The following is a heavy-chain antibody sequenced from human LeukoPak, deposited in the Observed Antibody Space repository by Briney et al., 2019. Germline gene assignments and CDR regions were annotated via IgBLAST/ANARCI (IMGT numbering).Heavy chain of an antibody. CDR1: RFTFSRSW. V-gene: IGHV3-7*01. Sequence: GGSLRLSCAAFRFTFSRSWMSWVRQAPGKGLEWLANINQDGSEKYYVDSVKGRFTISRDNAKNSLYLQMNSLRAEDTAVYYCARVGIVGTIGDYWGQGTRVTVSS. D-gene: IGHD1-26*01. J-gene: IGHJ4*02. CDR3: ARVGIVGTIGDY. CDR2: INQDGSEK.